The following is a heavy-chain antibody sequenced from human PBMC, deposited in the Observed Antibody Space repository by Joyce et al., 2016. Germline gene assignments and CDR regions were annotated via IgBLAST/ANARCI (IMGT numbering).Heavy chain of an antibody. D-gene: IGHD3-3*01. CDR1: GGSISSSDYY. CDR2: FHYSETN. V-gene: IGHV4-39*07. CDR3: ARRDFWSGYLYFDS. Sequence: QLQLQESGPGLVKSSETLSLTCTVSGGSISSSDYYWGWIRQPQGKGLEWIGSFHYSETNNNNPSRESRVTISLDTSKNQLSLRLTSVTAADTAVYYCARRDFWSGYLYFDSWGQGALVTVSS. J-gene: IGHJ4*02.